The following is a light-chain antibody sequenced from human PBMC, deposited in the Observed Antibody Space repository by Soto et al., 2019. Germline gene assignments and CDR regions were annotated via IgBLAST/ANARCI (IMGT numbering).Light chain of an antibody. Sequence: QAVVTQPPSVSGAPGQRVTISCTGSSSNIGANYDVHWYQQFPGTVPKLLISGNSNRPSGVPDRFSGSKSGTSASLAITGLQAEDEADYYCQSYDGTLSGSVLFGGGTKVTVL. CDR2: GNS. CDR3: QSYDGTLSGSVL. V-gene: IGLV1-40*01. J-gene: IGLJ2*01. CDR1: SSNIGANYD.